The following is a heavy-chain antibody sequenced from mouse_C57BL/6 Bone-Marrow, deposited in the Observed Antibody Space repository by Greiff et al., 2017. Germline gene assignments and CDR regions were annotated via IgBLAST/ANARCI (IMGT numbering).Heavy chain of an antibody. J-gene: IGHJ2*01. D-gene: IGHD6-5*01. CDR1: GYTFTSYW. Sequence: VQLQQPGAELVKPGASVKMSCKASGYTFTSYWITSVKQRPGQGLEWIGDIYPGSGSTNYNEKFKSKATLTVDTSSSTAYMQLSSLTSEDSAVYYCARGFYPMTGFDYWGQGTTLTVSS. V-gene: IGHV1-55*01. CDR2: IYPGSGST. CDR3: ARGFYPMTGFDY.